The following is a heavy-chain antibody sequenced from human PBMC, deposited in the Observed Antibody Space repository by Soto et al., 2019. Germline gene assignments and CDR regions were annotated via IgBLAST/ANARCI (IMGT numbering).Heavy chain of an antibody. Sequence: QPGGSLRLSCAASGFTFSSYEMNWVRQAPGKGLEWVSYISSSGSTIYYADSVKGRFTISRDNAKNSLYLQMNSLRAEDTAVYYCARAEFWSGYSDYWGQGTLVTVSS. J-gene: IGHJ4*02. CDR2: ISSSGSTI. CDR3: ARAEFWSGYSDY. V-gene: IGHV3-48*03. CDR1: GFTFSSYE. D-gene: IGHD3-3*01.